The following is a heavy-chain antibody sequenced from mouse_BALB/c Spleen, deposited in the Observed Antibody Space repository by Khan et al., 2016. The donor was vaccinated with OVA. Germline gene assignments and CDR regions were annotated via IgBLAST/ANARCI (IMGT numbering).Heavy chain of an antibody. CDR2: INSDGYYT. CDR1: GFTFSTYA. Sequence: IQLVQSGGDLVKPGGSLRLSCAASGFTFSTYAMSWVRQFPDKRLEWVATINSDGYYTYYPATLKGRFTISRNNAENTLYLQMSSLKSEDTAIYYCASHLTGSFAYWGQGTLVTVSA. V-gene: IGHV5-6*01. J-gene: IGHJ3*01. CDR3: ASHLTGSFAY.